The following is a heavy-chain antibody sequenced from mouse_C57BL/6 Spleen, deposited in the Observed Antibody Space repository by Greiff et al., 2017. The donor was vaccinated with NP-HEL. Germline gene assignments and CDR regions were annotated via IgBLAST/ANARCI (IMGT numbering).Heavy chain of an antibody. Sequence: EVQLQQSGPELVKPGASVKISCKASGYTFTDYYMNWVKQSHGKSLEWIGDINPNNGGTSYNQKFKGKATLTVDKSSSTAYMELRSLTSEDSAVYYCARGGLMVTTGYYLDYWGQGTTLTVSS. J-gene: IGHJ2*01. D-gene: IGHD2-2*01. CDR2: INPNNGGT. CDR3: ARGGLMVTTGYYLDY. V-gene: IGHV1-26*01. CDR1: GYTFTDYY.